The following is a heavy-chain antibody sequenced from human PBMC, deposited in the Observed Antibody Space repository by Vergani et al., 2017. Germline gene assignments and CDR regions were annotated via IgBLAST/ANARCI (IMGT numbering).Heavy chain of an antibody. CDR2: ISSSSSYI. D-gene: IGHD3-10*01. V-gene: IGHV3-21*01. CDR3: ARDHYGSGSYFS. Sequence: EVQLVESGGGLVKPGGSLRLSCAASGFTFSSYSMNWVRQAPGKGLEWVSSISSSSSYIYYADSVKGRFTISRDNAKNSLYLQMNSLRAEDTAAYYCARDHYGSGSYFSWGQGTLVTVSS. J-gene: IGHJ5*02. CDR1: GFTFSSYS.